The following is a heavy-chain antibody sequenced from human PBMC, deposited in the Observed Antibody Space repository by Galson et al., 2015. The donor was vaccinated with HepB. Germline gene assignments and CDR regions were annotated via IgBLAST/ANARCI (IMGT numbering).Heavy chain of an antibody. D-gene: IGHD3-10*01. CDR2: LSVNGSTT. CDR3: AKDPPGFGEVEVFDV. V-gene: IGHV3-23*01. Sequence: SLRLSCAASGFIFSSYAMSWVRQAPGKGLEWASALSVNGSTTYYSDSVKGRFTISRDNSKNTLFLEMNSLRAEDTALYYCAKDPPGFGEVEVFDVWGQGTRVIVSS. CDR1: GFIFSSYA. J-gene: IGHJ3*01.